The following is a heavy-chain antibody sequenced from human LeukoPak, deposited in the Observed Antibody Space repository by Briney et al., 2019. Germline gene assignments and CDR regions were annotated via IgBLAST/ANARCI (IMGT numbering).Heavy chain of an antibody. J-gene: IGHJ3*02. CDR2: IIPILGIA. D-gene: IGHD3-10*01. CDR1: VDTFSSYA. Sequence: GASVKVSCKASVDTFSSYAISWVRQAPRQGLEWMGRIIPILGIANYTQKFQGSVTITADKSTSTDYMELSSLRSEDTAVYYCARESDPYYGSGSAFDMWGQGTVISVSS. V-gene: IGHV1-69*04. CDR3: ARESDPYYGSGSAFDM.